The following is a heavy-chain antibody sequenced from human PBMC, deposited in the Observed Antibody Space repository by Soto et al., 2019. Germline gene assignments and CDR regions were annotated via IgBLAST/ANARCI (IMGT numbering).Heavy chain of an antibody. J-gene: IGHJ4*02. V-gene: IGHV2-5*01. Sequence: QITLKESGPTLVKPTQTLTLTCTFSGFSLSTSGVGVGWIRQPPGKALEWLALIYWNDDKRYSPSLKSRLTNTKDTSKNQVVITMTNMDPVDTATYYCAHSFGYCSGGSCLMFDYWGQGTLVTVSS. D-gene: IGHD2-15*01. CDR1: GFSLSTSGVG. CDR2: IYWNDDK. CDR3: AHSFGYCSGGSCLMFDY.